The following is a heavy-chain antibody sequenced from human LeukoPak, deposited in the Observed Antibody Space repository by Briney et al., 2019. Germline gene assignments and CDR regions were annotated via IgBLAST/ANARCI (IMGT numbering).Heavy chain of an antibody. Sequence: GGSLRLSCAASGFTFRSYVMNWVRQAPGKGLEWVSTISGSGGSTYYSDSVKGRFTISRDNSKNTLYLQMNSLRAEDTAVYYCAKPPYSGSYIWGQGTLVTVSS. CDR1: GFTFRSYV. CDR3: AKPPYSGSYI. J-gene: IGHJ4*02. V-gene: IGHV3-23*01. D-gene: IGHD1-26*01. CDR2: ISGSGGST.